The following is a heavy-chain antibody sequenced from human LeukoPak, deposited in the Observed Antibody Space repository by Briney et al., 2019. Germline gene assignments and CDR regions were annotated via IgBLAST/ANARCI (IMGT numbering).Heavy chain of an antibody. J-gene: IGHJ5*02. CDR1: GFTFSSYA. D-gene: IGHD3-9*01. CDR3: ARASPESYDILTGYYNGWFDP. CDR2: ISGSGGST. Sequence: GGSLRLSCAASGFTFSSYAMSWVRQAPGKGLEWVSAISGSGGSTYYADSVKGRFTISRDNAKNSLYLQMNSLRAEDTAVYYCARASPESYDILTGYYNGWFDPWGQGTLVTVSS. V-gene: IGHV3-23*01.